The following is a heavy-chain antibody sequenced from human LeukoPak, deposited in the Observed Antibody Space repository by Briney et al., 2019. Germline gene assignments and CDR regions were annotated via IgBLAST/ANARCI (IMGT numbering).Heavy chain of an antibody. Sequence: PSETLSLTCTVSGGSISDYYWSWIRQPPGKGLEWIGYINYSGATNYNPSLESRVSISEDTSKNQFSLQLNSVTPEDTAMYYCARGGLISLANTPLGAFDIWGQGTMVSVSS. D-gene: IGHD3/OR15-3a*01. CDR3: ARGGLISLANTPLGAFDI. J-gene: IGHJ3*02. CDR1: GGSISDYY. V-gene: IGHV4-59*12. CDR2: INYSGAT.